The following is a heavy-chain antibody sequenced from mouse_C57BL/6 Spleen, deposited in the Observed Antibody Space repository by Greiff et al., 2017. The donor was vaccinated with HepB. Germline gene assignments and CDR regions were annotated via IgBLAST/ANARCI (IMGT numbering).Heavy chain of an antibody. J-gene: IGHJ4*01. V-gene: IGHV1-64*01. Sequence: QVQLQQPGAELVKPGASVKLSCKASGYTFTSYWMHWVKQRPGQGLEWIGMIHPNSGSTNYNEKFKSKATLTVDKSSSTAYMQLSSLTSEDSAVYYCARGGERGYYAMDYWGQGTSVTVSS. CDR1: GYTFTSYW. CDR2: IHPNSGST. CDR3: ARGGERGYYAMDY.